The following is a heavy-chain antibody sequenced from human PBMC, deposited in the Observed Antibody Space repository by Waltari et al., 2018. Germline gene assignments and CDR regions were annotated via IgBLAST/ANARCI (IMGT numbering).Heavy chain of an antibody. D-gene: IGHD3-3*01. CDR1: GYTFTSYG. CDR2: ISAYNGNT. CDR3: ARGPISDLWRGYYGIGGAYGMDV. Sequence: QVQLVQSGAEVKKPGASVKVYCKASGYTFTSYGISWVRQAPGQGLEWMGWISAYNGNTNYAKKLKGRGTMTTDTATSTAYRELRSRRSDDTAVEYCARGPISDLWRGYYGIGGAYGMDVWGQGTTVTVSS. V-gene: IGHV1-18*01. J-gene: IGHJ6*02.